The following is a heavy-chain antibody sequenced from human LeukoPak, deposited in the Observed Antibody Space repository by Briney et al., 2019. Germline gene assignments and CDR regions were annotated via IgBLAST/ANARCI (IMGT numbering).Heavy chain of an antibody. CDR1: GGSISSYY. D-gene: IGHD3-22*01. J-gene: IGHJ4*02. V-gene: IGHV4-59*08. CDR2: TYYSGST. CDR3: ARLSYYYDSSGYYRTTFDY. Sequence: SETLSLTCTVSGGSISSYYWSWIRQPPGKGLEWIGYTYYSGSTYYNPSLKSRVTISVDTSKNQFSLKLSSVTAADTAVYYCARLSYYYDSSGYYRTTFDYWGQGTLVTVSS.